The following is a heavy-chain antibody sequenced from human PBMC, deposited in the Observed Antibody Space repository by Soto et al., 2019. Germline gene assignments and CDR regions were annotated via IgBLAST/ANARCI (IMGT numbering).Heavy chain of an antibody. CDR1: GFSLSTSGVG. J-gene: IGHJ3*02. V-gene: IGHV2-5*02. CDR2: IYWDDDK. Sequence: QITLKESGPTLVKPTQTLTLTCTFSGFSLSTSGVGVGWIRQTPGKALEWLALIYWDDDKRYSPSLKSRLTIPKDTSKNQVVLTMTNMDPVDTATYYCAHRRVPGPPKWEVDAFDIWGQGTMVTVSS. CDR3: AHRRVPGPPKWEVDAFDI. D-gene: IGHD1-26*01.